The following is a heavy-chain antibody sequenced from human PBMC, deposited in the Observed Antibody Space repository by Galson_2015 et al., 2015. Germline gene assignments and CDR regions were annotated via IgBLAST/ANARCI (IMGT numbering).Heavy chain of an antibody. CDR1: GGSISSGGYY. CDR2: IYYSGST. D-gene: IGHD4-17*01. CDR3: ARGVGEDYGDSLDAFDI. Sequence: TLSLTCTVSGGSISSGGYYWSWIRQHPGKGLEWIGYIYYSGSTYYNPSLKSRVTISVDTSKNQFSLKLSSVTAADTAVYYCARGVGEDYGDSLDAFDIWGQGTMVTVSS. V-gene: IGHV4-31*03. J-gene: IGHJ3*02.